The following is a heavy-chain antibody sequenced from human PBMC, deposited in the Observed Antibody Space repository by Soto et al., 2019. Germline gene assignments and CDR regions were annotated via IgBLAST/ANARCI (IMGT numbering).Heavy chain of an antibody. V-gene: IGHV3-7*01. CDR1: GFTFSSYW. Sequence: EVQLVESGGGLVQPGGSLRLSCAASGFTFSSYWMSWVRQAPGKGLEWVANIKQDGSEKYYVDSVKGRFTISRDNAKNSLYLQMNSLRGEDTAVYYCARDGAATYYYYYYGMDVWGQGTTVTVSS. D-gene: IGHD6-13*01. CDR3: ARDGAATYYYYYYGMDV. J-gene: IGHJ6*02. CDR2: IKQDGSEK.